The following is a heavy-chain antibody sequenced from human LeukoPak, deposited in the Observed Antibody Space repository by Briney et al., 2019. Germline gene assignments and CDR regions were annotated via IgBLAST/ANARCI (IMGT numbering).Heavy chain of an antibody. CDR2: ISGSGGSA. CDR3: AKENGYYYDSSVLLGY. CDR1: GFTFSSYS. Sequence: GGSLRLSCAASGFTFSSYSMNWVRQAPGKGLEWVSAISGSGGSAYYADSVKGRFTISRDNSKNTLYLQMNSLRAEDTAVYYCAKENGYYYDSSVLLGYWGQGTLVTVSS. D-gene: IGHD3-22*01. V-gene: IGHV3-23*01. J-gene: IGHJ4*02.